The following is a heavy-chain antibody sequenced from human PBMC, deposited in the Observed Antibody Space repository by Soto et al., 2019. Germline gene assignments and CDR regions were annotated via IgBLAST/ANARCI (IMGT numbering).Heavy chain of an antibody. Sequence: SETLSLTCTVSGGSISSSSYYWGWIRQPPGKGLEWIGSIYYSGSTYYNPSLKSRVTISVDTSKNQFSLKLSSVTAADTAVYYCARHFVVWFGELYGWFDPWGQETLVTVSS. D-gene: IGHD3-10*01. CDR2: IYYSGST. J-gene: IGHJ5*02. CDR3: ARHFVVWFGELYGWFDP. CDR1: GGSISSSSYY. V-gene: IGHV4-39*01.